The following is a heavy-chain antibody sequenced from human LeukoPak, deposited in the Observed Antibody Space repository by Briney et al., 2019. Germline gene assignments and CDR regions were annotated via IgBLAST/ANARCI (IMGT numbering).Heavy chain of an antibody. CDR1: GFTFSTYA. J-gene: IGHJ3*02. V-gene: IGHV3-30*04. Sequence: GGSLXXSCAASGFTFSTYAMHWVRQAPGKGLEWVAAISYDGSNKFYADSVKGRFTISRDNSKNTLYLQMNSLRAEDTAVYYXXREGGYSSVDAFDIWGHGTMVTVSS. D-gene: IGHD5-18*01. CDR2: ISYDGSNK. CDR3: XREGGYSSVDAFDI.